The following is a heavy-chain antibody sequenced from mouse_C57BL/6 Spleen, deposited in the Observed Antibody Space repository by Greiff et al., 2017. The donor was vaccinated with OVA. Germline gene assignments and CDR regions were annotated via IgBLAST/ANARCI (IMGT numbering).Heavy chain of an antibody. D-gene: IGHD1-1*01. CDR3: TTQGVVATRAMDY. CDR1: GFTITDDY. CDR2: IDPENGDT. J-gene: IGHJ4*01. V-gene: IGHV14-4*01. Sequence: VQLQQSGAELVRPGASVKLSCTASGFTITDDYMHWVKQRPEQGLEWIGWIDPENGDTDYDSKFQGKATITADTSSNTAYLQLSSLTSEDTAVYYGTTQGVVATRAMDYWGQGTSVTVSS.